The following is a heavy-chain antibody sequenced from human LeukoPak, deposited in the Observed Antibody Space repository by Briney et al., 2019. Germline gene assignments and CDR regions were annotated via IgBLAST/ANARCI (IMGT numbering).Heavy chain of an antibody. CDR1: GYTFTSYG. J-gene: IGHJ3*02. CDR3: ARRGYCSGGSCFDDAFDI. Sequence: ASVKVSCKASGYTFTSYGISWVRQAPGQGPEWMGWISAYNGNTNYAQKLQGRVTMTTDTSTSTAYMELRSLRSDDTAVYYCARRGYCSGGSCFDDAFDIWGQGTMVTVSS. CDR2: ISAYNGNT. V-gene: IGHV1-18*01. D-gene: IGHD2-15*01.